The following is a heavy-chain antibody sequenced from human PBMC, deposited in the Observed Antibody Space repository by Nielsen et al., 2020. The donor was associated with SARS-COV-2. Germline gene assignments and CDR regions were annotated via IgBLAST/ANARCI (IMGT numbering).Heavy chain of an antibody. Sequence: WIRQPPGKGLEWVSAISGSGGSTYYADSVKGRFTISRDNSKNTLYLQMNSLRAEDTAVYYCAKDHKPLSYYYDSSGYPPDAFDIWGQGTMVTVSS. CDR3: AKDHKPLSYYYDSSGYPPDAFDI. V-gene: IGHV3-23*01. CDR2: ISGSGGST. J-gene: IGHJ3*02. D-gene: IGHD3-22*01.